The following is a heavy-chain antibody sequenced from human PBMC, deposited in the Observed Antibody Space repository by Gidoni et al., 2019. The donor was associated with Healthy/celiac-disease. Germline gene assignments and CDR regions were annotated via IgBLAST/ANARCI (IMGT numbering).Heavy chain of an antibody. CDR2: ISGSGGST. J-gene: IGHJ4*02. V-gene: IGHV3-23*01. Sequence: EVQLLESGGGLVQPGGSLRLSCAASGFTFSSYAMSWVRQAPGKGMEWVSAISGSGGSTYYADYVKGRFTISRDKSKNTLYLQMNSLRAEDTAVYYCAKDLDPGHIVVVTAYDYWGQGTLVTVSS. CDR1: GFTFSSYA. D-gene: IGHD2-21*02. CDR3: AKDLDPGHIVVVTAYDY.